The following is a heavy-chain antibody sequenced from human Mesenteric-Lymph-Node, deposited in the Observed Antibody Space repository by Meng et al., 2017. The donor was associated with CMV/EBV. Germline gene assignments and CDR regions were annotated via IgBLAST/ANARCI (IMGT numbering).Heavy chain of an antibody. J-gene: IGHJ4*02. D-gene: IGHD5-12*01. V-gene: IGHV3-11*01. CDR1: FPFSDYY. Sequence: FPFSDYYMRWIRQAPGKGLEWVSYISSSGSTIYYADSVKGRFTISRDNAKNSLYLQMNSLRAEDTAVYYCARDWGGYSGYDKWDYDYWGQGTLVTVSS. CDR3: ARDWGGYSGYDKWDYDY. CDR2: ISSSGSTI.